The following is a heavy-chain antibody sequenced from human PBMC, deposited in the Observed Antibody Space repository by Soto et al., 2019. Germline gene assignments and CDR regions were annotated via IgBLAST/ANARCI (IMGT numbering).Heavy chain of an antibody. D-gene: IGHD3-3*01. CDR2: IYPGDSDT. Sequence: GESLKISCKGSGYSFTSYWIGWVRQMPGKGLEWMGIIYPGDSDTRYSPSFQGQVTVSADKSISTAYLQWSSLKASDTAMYYCARLNDALGYYYYYYMDVWGKGTTVTVSS. CDR3: ARLNDALGYYYYYYMDV. V-gene: IGHV5-51*01. CDR1: GYSFTSYW. J-gene: IGHJ6*03.